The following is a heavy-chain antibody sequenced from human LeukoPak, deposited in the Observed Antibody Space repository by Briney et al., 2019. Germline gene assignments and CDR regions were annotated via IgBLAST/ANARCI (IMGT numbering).Heavy chain of an antibody. Sequence: QPGGSLRLSCAASGFTFSSYAMHWVRQAPGKGLEWVAVISYDGSNKYYADSVKGRFTISRDNSKNTLYLQMNSLRAEDTAVYYCASPEGPWGQGTLVTVSS. CDR2: ISYDGSNK. J-gene: IGHJ5*02. CDR3: ASPEGP. V-gene: IGHV3-30*04. CDR1: GFTFSSYA.